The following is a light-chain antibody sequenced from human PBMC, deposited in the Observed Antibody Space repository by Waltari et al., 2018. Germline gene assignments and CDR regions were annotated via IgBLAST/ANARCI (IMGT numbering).Light chain of an antibody. Sequence: NYLNWYQQKPGKAPKVLIYEVNKRPSGVPDRFSGSKSGNTAYLTVSGLQADDEADYYCSSYGGNRNEVFGGGTKLTVL. J-gene: IGLJ3*02. V-gene: IGLV2-8*01. CDR1: NY. CDR2: EVN. CDR3: SSYGGNRNEV.